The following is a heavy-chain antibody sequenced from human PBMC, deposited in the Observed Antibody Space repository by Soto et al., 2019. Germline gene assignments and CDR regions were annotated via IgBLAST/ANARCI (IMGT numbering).Heavy chain of an antibody. CDR3: ANRMYYYDSSGYYALDY. J-gene: IGHJ4*02. V-gene: IGHV3-30*18. D-gene: IGHD3-22*01. CDR1: GFTFSSYG. CDR2: ISYDGSNK. Sequence: GGSLRLSCAASGFTFSSYGMHWVRQAPGKGLEWVAVISYDGSNKYYADSVKGRFTISRDNSKNTLYLQMNSLRAEDTAVYYCANRMYYYDSSGYYALDYWGQGTLVTVSS.